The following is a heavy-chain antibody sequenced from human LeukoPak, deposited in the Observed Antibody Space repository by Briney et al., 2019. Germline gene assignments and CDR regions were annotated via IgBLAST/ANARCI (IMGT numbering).Heavy chain of an antibody. D-gene: IGHD5-24*01. J-gene: IGHJ1*01. CDR1: GGSISSYY. CDR2: IYYSGST. CDR3: ARAEVEMTEYFQH. Sequence: SETLSLTCTVSGGSISSYYWSWIRQPPGKGLEWIGYIYYSGSTNYNPSLKSRVTISVDTSKNQFSLKLSSVTAADTAVYYCARAEVEMTEYFQHWGQGTLVTVSS. V-gene: IGHV4-59*08.